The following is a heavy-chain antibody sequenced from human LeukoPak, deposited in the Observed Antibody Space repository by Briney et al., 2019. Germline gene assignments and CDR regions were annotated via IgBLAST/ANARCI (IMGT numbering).Heavy chain of an antibody. J-gene: IGHJ6*03. CDR1: GGSLNLYS. V-gene: IGHV4-34*01. Sequence: SETLSLTCTVSGGSLNLYSWTWIRQPPGKGLEWIAEIGHGGSINYNPSLKSQVTMSLDTSNNQFSLSLSSVSAADTAVYFCASRETFYFYYMDVWGNGTTVIVSS. D-gene: IGHD1-26*01. CDR2: IGHGGSI. CDR3: ASRETFYFYYMDV.